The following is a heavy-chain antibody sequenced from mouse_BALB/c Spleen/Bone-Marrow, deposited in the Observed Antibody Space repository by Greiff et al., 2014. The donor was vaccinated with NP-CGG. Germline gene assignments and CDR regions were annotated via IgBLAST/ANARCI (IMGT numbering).Heavy chain of an antibody. CDR3: ARSRDGYDSFAY. Sequence: VQLQQSGAELAKPGASVKMSCKASGYTFTSYWMHWVKHRPGQGLEWIGYINPSTGYTEYNQKFKDKATLTADKSSSTAYTQLSSLTSEDSAVYYCARSRDGYDSFAYWGQGTLVTVSA. CDR1: GYTFTSYW. J-gene: IGHJ3*01. D-gene: IGHD2-2*01. CDR2: INPSTGYT. V-gene: IGHV1-7*01.